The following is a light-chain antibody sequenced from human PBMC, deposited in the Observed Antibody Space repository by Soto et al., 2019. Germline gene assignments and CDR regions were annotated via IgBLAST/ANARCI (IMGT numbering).Light chain of an antibody. J-gene: IGKJ4*01. CDR2: GAS. CDR1: QSVSSNF. Sequence: ENVLTQSPGTLSLSPGERATLYCRASQSVSSNFLAWYQQRPGQAPRLLIYGASNRATGIPDRFSGSGSGTDFTLTISRLEPEDFAVYYCQQYGSSALTFGGGTKVDIK. CDR3: QQYGSSALT. V-gene: IGKV3-20*01.